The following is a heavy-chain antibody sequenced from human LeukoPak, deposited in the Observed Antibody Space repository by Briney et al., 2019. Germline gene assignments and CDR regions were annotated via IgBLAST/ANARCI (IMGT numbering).Heavy chain of an antibody. CDR3: ARGPLDYYGSGSYYGEAYFSI. D-gene: IGHD3-10*01. CDR1: GGSFSGYY. CDR2: INHSEST. J-gene: IGHJ3*02. Sequence: PSETLSLTCAVYGGSFSGYYWSWIRQPPGKGLEWIGEINHSESTNYNPSLKSRVTISVDTSKNQFSLKLSSVTAADTAVYYCARGPLDYYGSGSYYGEAYFSIWGQGTMVTVSS. V-gene: IGHV4-34*01.